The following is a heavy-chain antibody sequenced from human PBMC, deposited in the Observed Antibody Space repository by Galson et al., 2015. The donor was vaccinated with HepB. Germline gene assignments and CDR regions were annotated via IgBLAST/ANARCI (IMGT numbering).Heavy chain of an antibody. J-gene: IGHJ4*02. CDR3: ARGTTWIQLWSSPDRYYFDC. CDR2: INTDTANP. Sequence: SVTVSCKASGYTFTNYAMHWVRQAPGQGLEWMGWINTDTANPTFAQGFTGRFVFSLDTSVSTAYLQISSLKAEDTAVYYCARGTTWIQLWSSPDRYYFDCWGQGTLVTVSS. CDR1: GYTFTNYA. V-gene: IGHV7-4-1*02. D-gene: IGHD5-18*01.